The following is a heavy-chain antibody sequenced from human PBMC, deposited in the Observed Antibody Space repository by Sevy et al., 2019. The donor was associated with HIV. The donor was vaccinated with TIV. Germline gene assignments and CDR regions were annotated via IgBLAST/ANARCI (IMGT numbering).Heavy chain of an antibody. CDR1: GFTFSSYA. J-gene: IGHJ3*02. D-gene: IGHD2-15*01. CDR2: ISYDGSNK. V-gene: IGHV3-30-3*01. CDR3: AREGDIVVVVAATAFDI. Sequence: GGSLRLSCAASGFTFSSYAMHWVRQAPGKGLEWVAVISYDGSNKYYADSVKGRFTISRDNSKNTLYLQMNSLRAEDTAVYYCAREGDIVVVVAATAFDIWGQGTMVIVSS.